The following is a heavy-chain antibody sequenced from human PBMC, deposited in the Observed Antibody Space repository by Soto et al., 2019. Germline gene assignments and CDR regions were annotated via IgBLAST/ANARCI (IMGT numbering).Heavy chain of an antibody. V-gene: IGHV1-69*13. CDR3: VHYLSSSWSYFDY. D-gene: IGHD6-13*01. CDR1: GGTFSSYA. CDR2: IIPIFGTA. J-gene: IGHJ4*02. Sequence: SVKVSCKASGGTFSSYAISWVRQAPGQGLEWMGGIIPIFGTANYAQKFQGRVTITADESTSTAYMELSSLRSEDTAVYYSVHYLSSSWSYFDYWGQGTLVTISP.